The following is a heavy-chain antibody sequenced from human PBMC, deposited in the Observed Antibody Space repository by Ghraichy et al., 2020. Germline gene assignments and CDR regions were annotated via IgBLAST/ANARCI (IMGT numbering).Heavy chain of an antibody. CDR3: ARIRILVGASFWVFDY. CDR1: GFSLSNGIMG. J-gene: IGHJ4*02. V-gene: IGHV2-26*01. D-gene: IGHD1-26*01. Sequence: SGPTLVKPTETLTLTCTVSGFSLSNGIMGVSWIRQPPGKAPEWLGHIFSNDETYYRTSLKSRLTFSKDTSKSQVVLTMTNMDPVETATYYFARIRILVGASFWVFDYWGPGTLVTVSS. CDR2: IFSNDET.